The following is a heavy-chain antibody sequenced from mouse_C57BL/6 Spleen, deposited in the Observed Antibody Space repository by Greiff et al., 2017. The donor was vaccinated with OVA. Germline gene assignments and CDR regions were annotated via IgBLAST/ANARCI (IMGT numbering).Heavy chain of an antibody. D-gene: IGHD1-1*01. V-gene: IGHV1-18*01. CDR3: ARRGHYYGLDY. J-gene: IGHJ2*01. CDR2: INPNNGGT. Sequence: EVQLQQSGPELVKPGASVKIPCKASGYTFTDYNMDWVKQSHGKSLEWIGDINPNNGGTIYNQKFKGKATLTVDKSSSTAYMELRSLTSEDTAVYYCARRGHYYGLDYWGQGTTLTVSS. CDR1: GYTFTDYN.